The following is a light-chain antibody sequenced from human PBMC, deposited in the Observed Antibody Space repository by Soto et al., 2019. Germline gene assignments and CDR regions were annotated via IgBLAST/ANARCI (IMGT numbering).Light chain of an antibody. Sequence: EIVLTQSPGTLSLSPGERATLSCRASQSVSSYLAWYQQKPGQAPRLLIYDASNRATGIPARFSGSGSGTEFTLTISSLQPDDFATYYCHQYNNWPRTFGQGTKVDIK. J-gene: IGKJ1*01. CDR3: HQYNNWPRT. CDR2: DAS. CDR1: QSVSSY. V-gene: IGKV3-11*01.